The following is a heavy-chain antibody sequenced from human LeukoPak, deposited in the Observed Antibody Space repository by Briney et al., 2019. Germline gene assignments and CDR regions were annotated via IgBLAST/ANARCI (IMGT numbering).Heavy chain of an antibody. J-gene: IGHJ5*02. CDR1: GFTFSSYA. V-gene: IGHV3-30-3*01. D-gene: IGHD6-19*01. Sequence: PGGSLRLSCAASGFTFSSYAMHWVRQAPGKGLEWVAVISYDGSNKYYADSVKGRFTISRDNSKNTLYLQMNSLRAEDTAVYYCAKVGSGWLLNWFDPWGQGTLVTVSS. CDR2: ISYDGSNK. CDR3: AKVGSGWLLNWFDP.